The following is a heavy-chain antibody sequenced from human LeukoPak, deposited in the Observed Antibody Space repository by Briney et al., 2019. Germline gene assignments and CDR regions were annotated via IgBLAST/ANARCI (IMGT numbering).Heavy chain of an antibody. Sequence: GGSLRLSCAASGFTVSNKYMSWVRQAPGKGLECVSVIYDGGNTYYADSVKGRFTISRDNSKNTLYLQVNSLRAEDTAVYYCARGGASELYYFDYWGQGTLVTVSS. J-gene: IGHJ4*02. V-gene: IGHV3-53*01. CDR1: GFTVSNKY. D-gene: IGHD2-15*01. CDR3: ARGGASELYYFDY. CDR2: IYDGGNT.